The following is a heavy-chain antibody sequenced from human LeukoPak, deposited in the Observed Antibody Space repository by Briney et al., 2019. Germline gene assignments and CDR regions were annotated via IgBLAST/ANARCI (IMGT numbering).Heavy chain of an antibody. V-gene: IGHV1-2*06. CDR3: ARDLSSTSNWELDY. CDR1: GYTFTGYF. CDR2: INPNSGGT. Sequence: ASVKVSCKASGYTFTGYFMHWVRQAPGQGLEWMGRINPNSGGTNYAQKFQGRVTMTRHTSISTAYMELSGLRSGDTAVYYCARDLSSTSNWELDYWGQGTLVTVSS. J-gene: IGHJ4*02. D-gene: IGHD7-27*01.